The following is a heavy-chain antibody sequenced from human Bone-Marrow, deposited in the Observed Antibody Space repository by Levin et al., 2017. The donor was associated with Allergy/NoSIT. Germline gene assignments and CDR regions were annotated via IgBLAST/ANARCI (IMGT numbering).Heavy chain of an antibody. D-gene: IGHD6-13*01. CDR3: AKDLLRVIAAAAS. V-gene: IGHV3-9*01. J-gene: IGHJ4*02. CDR1: GFNFDDYA. Sequence: LSLTCAASGFNFDDYAMQWVRQAPGKGLEWVSGISWNSGNIDYADSVKGRFIISRDNAKKSLYLQMNSLKPEDTALYYCAKDLLRVIAAAASWGQGALVTVSS. CDR2: ISWNSGNI.